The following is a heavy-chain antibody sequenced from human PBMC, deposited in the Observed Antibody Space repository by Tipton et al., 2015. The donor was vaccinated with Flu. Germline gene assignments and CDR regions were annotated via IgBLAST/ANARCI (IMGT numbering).Heavy chain of an antibody. V-gene: IGHV4-34*01. Sequence: TLSLTCAVYGGSFSGYSWSWIRQPPGKGLEWIGEIHHSGSTYYSPSLKSPVTISADTSNSQFSLRLSSVTAADTAMYYCTRSLRNSRGSPGYWGQGTLVTVSS. CDR2: IHHSGST. D-gene: IGHD3-22*01. CDR3: TRSLRNSRGSPGY. CDR1: GGSFSGYS. J-gene: IGHJ4*02.